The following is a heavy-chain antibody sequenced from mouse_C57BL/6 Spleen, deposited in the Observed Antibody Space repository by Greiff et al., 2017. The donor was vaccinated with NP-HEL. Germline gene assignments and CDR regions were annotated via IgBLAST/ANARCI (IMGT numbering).Heavy chain of an antibody. J-gene: IGHJ2*01. CDR2: IYPGDGDT. CDR1: GYAFSSSW. CDR3: ARVTTVVATGAYFDY. V-gene: IGHV1-82*01. Sequence: VQLVESGPELVKPGASVKISCKASGYAFSSSWMNWVKQRPGKGLEWIGRIYPGDGDTSYNGKFKGKATLTADKSSSTAYMQLSSLTSEDSAVYFCARVTTVVATGAYFDYWGQGTTLTVSS. D-gene: IGHD1-1*01.